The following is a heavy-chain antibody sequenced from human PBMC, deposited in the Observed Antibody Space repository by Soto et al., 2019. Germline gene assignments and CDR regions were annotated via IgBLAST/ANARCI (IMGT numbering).Heavy chain of an antibody. D-gene: IGHD3-10*01. CDR2: ISSSSSCT. CDR3: AKDSRYYYGSGSYALPNDY. J-gene: IGHJ4*02. V-gene: IGHV3-23*01. Sequence: PGGSLRLSCAASGFTFSSYSMNWVRQAPGKGLEWVSAISSSSSCTYYADSVKGRFTISRDNSKNTLYLQMNSLRAEDTAVYYCAKDSRYYYGSGSYALPNDYWGQGTLVTVSS. CDR1: GFTFSSYS.